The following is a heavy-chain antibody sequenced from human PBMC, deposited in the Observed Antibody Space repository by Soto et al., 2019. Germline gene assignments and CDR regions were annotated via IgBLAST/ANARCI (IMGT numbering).Heavy chain of an antibody. CDR3: ASDRVGGDYVTPTPYGRDV. V-gene: IGHV1-69*05. CDR2: IIPIFGTA. Sequence: QVQLVQSGAEVKKPGSSVKVSCKASGGTFSSYAISWVRQAPGQGLEWMGGIIPIFGTANYAQKFQGRVTITTDEATSTAYMEPSSLRSEDTAVDYCASDRVGGDYVTPTPYGRDVWGQGTTVTVSS. CDR1: GGTFSSYA. J-gene: IGHJ6*02. D-gene: IGHD3-16*01.